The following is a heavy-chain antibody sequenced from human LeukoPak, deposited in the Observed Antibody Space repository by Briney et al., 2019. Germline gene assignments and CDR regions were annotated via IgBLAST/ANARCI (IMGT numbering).Heavy chain of an antibody. D-gene: IGHD4-17*01. CDR1: GGSIRSYY. Sequence: SETLSLTCTASGGSIRSYYWSWIRQPPAKGLEWIGYIYYTGSTNYNPSLKSRVTMSVDTSKNQFSLKLSSVTVADTAVYYCARVTTDYGDANYFDLWGRGTLVTVSS. V-gene: IGHV4-59*01. CDR2: IYYTGST. CDR3: ARVTTDYGDANYFDL. J-gene: IGHJ2*01.